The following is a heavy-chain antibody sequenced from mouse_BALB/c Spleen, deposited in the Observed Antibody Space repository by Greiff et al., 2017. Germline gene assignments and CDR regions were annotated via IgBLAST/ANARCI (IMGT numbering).Heavy chain of an antibody. V-gene: IGHV2-4-1*01. CDR1: GFSLTSYG. CDR3: ARNFYYYGSSSGFDY. D-gene: IGHD1-1*01. Sequence: VKLQQSGPGLVQPSQSLSITCTVSGFSLTSYGVHWVRQSPGKGLEWLGVIWSGGSTDYNAAFISRLSISKDNSKSQVFFKMNSLQADDTAIYYCARNFYYYGSSSGFDYWGQGTTLTVSS. CDR2: IWSGGST. J-gene: IGHJ2*01.